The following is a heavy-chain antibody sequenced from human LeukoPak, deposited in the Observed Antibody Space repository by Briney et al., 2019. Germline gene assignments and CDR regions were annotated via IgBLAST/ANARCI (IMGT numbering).Heavy chain of an antibody. V-gene: IGHV4-59*01. J-gene: IGHJ4*02. Sequence: SETLSLTCTVSAGSISSYYWSWIRQPPGKGLEWIGYIYYSGSTNYNPSLKSRVTISVDTSKNQFSLKLSSVTAADTAVYYCARVGNYYGSGSFYRYFDYWGQGTLVTVSS. CDR1: AGSISSYY. CDR3: ARVGNYYGSGSFYRYFDY. D-gene: IGHD3-10*01. CDR2: IYYSGST.